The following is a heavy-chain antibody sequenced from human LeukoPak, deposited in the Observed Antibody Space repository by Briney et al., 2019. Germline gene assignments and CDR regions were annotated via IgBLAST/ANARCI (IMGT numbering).Heavy chain of an antibody. D-gene: IGHD3-22*01. J-gene: IGHJ4*02. V-gene: IGHV3-23*01. CDR3: AMNYYDSSRYFPFDF. Sequence: GGSLRLSCAASGFIFTNCAMTWVRQAPGKGPEWVSTISGSGGITYYADSVKGRFTISRDNSRNTLFLQMNNLRAEDTAVYYCAMNYYDSSRYFPFDFWGQGTLVTVSS. CDR1: GFIFTNCA. CDR2: ISGSGGIT.